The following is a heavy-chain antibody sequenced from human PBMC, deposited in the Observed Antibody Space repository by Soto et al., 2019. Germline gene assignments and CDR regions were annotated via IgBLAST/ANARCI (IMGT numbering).Heavy chain of an antibody. CDR3: TTVSQRLGITGTTLFFGLNADY. V-gene: IGHV3-15*01. CDR1: GFTFSNAW. D-gene: IGHD1-7*01. CDR2: IKSKTDGGTT. Sequence: GGSLRLSCAASGFTFSNAWMSWVRQAPGKGLEWVGRIKSKTDGGTTNYAAPVKGRFTISRDDSKNTLYLQMNSLKTEDTAVYYCTTVSQRLGITGTTLFFGLNADYWGQGTLVTVSS. J-gene: IGHJ4*02.